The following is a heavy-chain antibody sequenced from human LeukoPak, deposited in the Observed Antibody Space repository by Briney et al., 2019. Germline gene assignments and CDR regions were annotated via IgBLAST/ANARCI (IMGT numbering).Heavy chain of an antibody. CDR2: IYYSGST. Sequence: PSETLSLTCTVSGGSISSSSYYWGWIRQPPGKGLEWIGSIYYSGSTYYNPSLKSRVTISVDTSKNQFSLKLSSVAAADTAVYYCARAPCSGGSCPYWYFDLWGRGTLVTVSS. J-gene: IGHJ2*01. CDR1: GGSISSSSYY. CDR3: ARAPCSGGSCPYWYFDL. V-gene: IGHV4-39*07. D-gene: IGHD2-15*01.